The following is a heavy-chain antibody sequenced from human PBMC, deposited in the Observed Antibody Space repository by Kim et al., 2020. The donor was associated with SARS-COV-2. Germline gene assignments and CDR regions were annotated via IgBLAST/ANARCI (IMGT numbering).Heavy chain of an antibody. CDR2: IWYDGSNK. CDR3: ARATGHPYDSRGYITS. CDR1: GFTFSSYD. D-gene: IGHD3-22*01. V-gene: IGHV3-33*01. J-gene: IGHJ3*01. Sequence: GGSLRLSCAASGFTFSSYDMHWVRQAPGKGLEWVADIWYDGSNKYYADSVKGRFTISRDNSKNTLYLQMNSLRAEDTAVYYCARATGHPYDSRGYITSWGQGTMVTVSS.